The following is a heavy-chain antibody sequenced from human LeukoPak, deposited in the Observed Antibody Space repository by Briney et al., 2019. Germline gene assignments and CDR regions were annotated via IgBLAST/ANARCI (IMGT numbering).Heavy chain of an antibody. V-gene: IGHV3-21*01. Sequence: GGSLRLSCAASGFTFSSYAMNWVRQTPGKGLEWVSSISASSAYMYYAASVKGRHTISRDNAKNSLYLQMNSLRAEDTAVYYCARDFSETLGVWGQGTLVTVSS. J-gene: IGHJ4*02. D-gene: IGHD3-10*01. CDR1: GFTFSSYA. CDR2: ISASSAYM. CDR3: ARDFSETLGV.